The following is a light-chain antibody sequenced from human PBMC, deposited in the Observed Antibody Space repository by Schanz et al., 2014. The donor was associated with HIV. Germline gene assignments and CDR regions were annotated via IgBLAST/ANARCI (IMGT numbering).Light chain of an antibody. Sequence: PGERAPLTCRASQSVSSSYLAWYQQKPGQAPRLPIYGASSRATGIPDRFSGSGSGTDFTLTISSLQAEDVAVYYCQQYYSNIPTFGQGTKLEIK. CDR2: GAS. J-gene: IGKJ2*01. CDR3: QQYYSNIPT. CDR1: QSVSSSY. V-gene: IGKV3-20*01.